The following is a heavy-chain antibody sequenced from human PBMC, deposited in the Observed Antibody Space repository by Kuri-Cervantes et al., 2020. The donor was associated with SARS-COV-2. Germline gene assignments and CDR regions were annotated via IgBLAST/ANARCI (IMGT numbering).Heavy chain of an antibody. Sequence: GESLKISCAASGFTLSSYSMNWVRQAPGKGLEWVSSISSSSSYIYYADSVKGRFTISRDNAKNSLYLQMNSLRAEDTAVYYCARGKQDFDYWGQGTLVTVSS. J-gene: IGHJ4*02. CDR1: GFTLSSYS. CDR3: ARGKQDFDY. CDR2: ISSSSSYI. V-gene: IGHV3-21*01.